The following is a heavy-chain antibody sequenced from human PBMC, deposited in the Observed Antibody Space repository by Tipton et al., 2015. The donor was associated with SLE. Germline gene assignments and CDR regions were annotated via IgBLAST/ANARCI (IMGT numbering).Heavy chain of an antibody. Sequence: TLSLTCAVSGGSMNSGGYSWNWIRRPPGKGLEWIGYILHSGSPYYNPSLKSRVTISVNTSKNQFSLRLSSVTAADTAMFYCASGTLEWSHEPDYWGQGTLVTVSS. CDR2: ILHSGSP. D-gene: IGHD3-3*01. CDR3: ASGTLEWSHEPDY. J-gene: IGHJ4*02. V-gene: IGHV4-30-2*01. CDR1: GGSMNSGGYS.